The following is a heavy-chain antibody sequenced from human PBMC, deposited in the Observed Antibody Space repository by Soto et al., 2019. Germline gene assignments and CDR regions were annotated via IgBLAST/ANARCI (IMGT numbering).Heavy chain of an antibody. V-gene: IGHV3-30*19. Sequence: QVQLVESGGGVVQPGTSLRVSCVGSGSTFRSYVIHWVRQAPGKGLEWVALTSYDGSDKYYADSVRRRFTISRDNSRNTVDLQMDSLRLDDTALYYCARWGTTGGLDVWGQGTLVSVSS. CDR3: ARWGTTGGLDV. CDR1: GSTFRSYV. CDR2: TSYDGSDK. J-gene: IGHJ1*01. D-gene: IGHD3-16*01.